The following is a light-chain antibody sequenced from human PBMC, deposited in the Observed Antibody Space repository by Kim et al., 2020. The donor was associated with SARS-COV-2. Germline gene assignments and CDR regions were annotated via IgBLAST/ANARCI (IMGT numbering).Light chain of an antibody. J-gene: IGKJ4*01. V-gene: IGKV1-39*01. CDR3: QQSYSTPLT. Sequence: APVGDSVTITCRASQSISSYLNWYQQKPGKAPKLLIYAASSLQSGVPSRFSGSGSGTDFTLTISSLQPEDFATYYCQQSYSTPLTFGGGTKVEIK. CDR1: QSISSY. CDR2: AAS.